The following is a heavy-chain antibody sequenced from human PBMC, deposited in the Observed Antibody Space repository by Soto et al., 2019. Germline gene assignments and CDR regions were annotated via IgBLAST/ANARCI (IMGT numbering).Heavy chain of an antibody. CDR2: IIPIFGIA. D-gene: IGHD6-13*01. J-gene: IGHJ3*02. CDR1: GGTFSSYA. V-gene: IGHV1-69*10. CDR3: ARSASSSWYAFDI. Sequence: ASVKVSCKASGGTFSSYAISWVRQAPGQGLEWMGGIIPIFGIANYAQKFQGRVTITADRSKSTAYKELSSLRAEDTAVYYCARSASSSWYAFDIWGQGTMVTVSS.